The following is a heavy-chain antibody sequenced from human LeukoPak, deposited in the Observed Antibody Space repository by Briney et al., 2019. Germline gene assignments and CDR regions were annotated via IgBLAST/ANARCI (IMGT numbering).Heavy chain of an antibody. J-gene: IGHJ4*02. CDR1: GFTLSSYA. CDR3: AKDKFSPILGILHY. CDR2: ISGSGGST. Sequence: GGSLRLSCAASGFTLSSYAMSWVRQAPGKGLEWVSAISGSGGSTYYADSVKGRFTISRDNSKNTLYLQMNSLRAEDTAVYYCAKDKFSPILGILHYWGQGTLVTVSS. D-gene: IGHD1-26*01. V-gene: IGHV3-23*01.